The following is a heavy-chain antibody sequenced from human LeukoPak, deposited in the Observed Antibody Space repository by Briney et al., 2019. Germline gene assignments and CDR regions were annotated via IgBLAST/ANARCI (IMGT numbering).Heavy chain of an antibody. CDR1: GGSISSYY. D-gene: IGHD4-17*01. CDR3: ARALDYGDKLDY. Sequence: SETLSLTCTVSGGSISSYYWSWIRQPPGKGLEWIGYIYYSGSTNYNPSLKSRVTISVDTSKNQFSLKLSSVTAADTAVYYCARALDYGDKLDYWRQGTLVTVSS. CDR2: IYYSGST. J-gene: IGHJ4*02. V-gene: IGHV4-59*01.